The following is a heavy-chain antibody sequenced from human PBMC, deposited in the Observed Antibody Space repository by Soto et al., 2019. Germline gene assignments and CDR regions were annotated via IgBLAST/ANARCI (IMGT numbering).Heavy chain of an antibody. V-gene: IGHV3-33*01. CDR1: GFTFSHYG. Sequence: QMQLEESGGGVVRPGRSLRLSCVASGFTFSHYGMHWVRQAPGKGLEWVAVIWHHGGNKYYADSVKGRFTISRDNARNTLYLQMDSLRGEDTGVYYCVSDETQLERRPSYGKDVWGRGTTVIVSS. CDR2: IWHHGGNK. CDR3: VSDETQLERRPSYGKDV. J-gene: IGHJ6*02. D-gene: IGHD1-1*01.